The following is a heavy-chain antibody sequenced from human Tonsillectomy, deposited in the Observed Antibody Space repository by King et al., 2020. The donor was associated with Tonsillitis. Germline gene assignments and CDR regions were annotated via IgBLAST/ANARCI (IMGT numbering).Heavy chain of an antibody. Sequence: VQLVESGAEVKKPGASVKVSCKASGYTFTSFYMHWVRQAPGQGLEWMGIINPSGGSTSYAQKFQGRLTMTRDTSMSTVYMEVNSLRSEDTAVYYCARSGVTVVVAATPNFDYWGQGTLVTVSS. CDR3: ARSGVTVVVAATPNFDY. V-gene: IGHV1-46*01. D-gene: IGHD2-15*01. CDR2: INPSGGST. CDR1: GYTFTSFY. J-gene: IGHJ4*02.